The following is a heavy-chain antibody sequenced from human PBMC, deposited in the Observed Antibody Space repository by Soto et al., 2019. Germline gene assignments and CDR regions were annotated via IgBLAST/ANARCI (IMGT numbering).Heavy chain of an antibody. J-gene: IGHJ6*02. CDR3: ARDGWGSGYTGHYYYYYGMDV. CDR1: GFTYSSYS. V-gene: IGHV3-21*01. Sequence: EVQLVESGGGLVKPGGSLRLSCAASGFTYSSYSMNWVRQAPGKGLEWVSSISSSSSYRYYADSVKGRFTISRDNAKNSLYLQMNSLRAEDTAVYYCARDGWGSGYTGHYYYYYGMDVWGQGTTVTVSS. D-gene: IGHD6-13*01. CDR2: ISSSSSYR.